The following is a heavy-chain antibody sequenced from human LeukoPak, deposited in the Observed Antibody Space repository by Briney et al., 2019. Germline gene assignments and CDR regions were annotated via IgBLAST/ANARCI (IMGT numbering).Heavy chain of an antibody. V-gene: IGHV3-23*01. J-gene: IGHJ4*02. CDR3: AKDSSISTRYFDY. D-gene: IGHD6-19*01. Sequence: GGSLRLSCAASGFTFSNYAMSWVRQAPGKGLEWVSSITGSGGSTHYADSVKGRFTISRDNSKNTLYLQMNSLRAEDTAVYYCAKDSSISTRYFDYWGQGTLVTVSS. CDR1: GFTFSNYA. CDR2: ITGSGGST.